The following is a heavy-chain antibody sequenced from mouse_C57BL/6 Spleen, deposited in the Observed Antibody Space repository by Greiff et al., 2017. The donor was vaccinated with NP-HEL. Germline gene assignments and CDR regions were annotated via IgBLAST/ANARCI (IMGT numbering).Heavy chain of an antibody. V-gene: IGHV3-6*01. Sequence: EVQLQESGPGLVKPSQSLSLTCSVTGYSITSGYYWNWIRQFPGNKLEWMGYISYDGSNNYNPSLKNRISITRDTSKNQFFLKLNSVTTEDTATYYCARERYDYAPYFDYWGQGTTLTVSS. D-gene: IGHD2-4*01. CDR1: GYSITSGYY. CDR3: ARERYDYAPYFDY. J-gene: IGHJ2*01. CDR2: ISYDGSN.